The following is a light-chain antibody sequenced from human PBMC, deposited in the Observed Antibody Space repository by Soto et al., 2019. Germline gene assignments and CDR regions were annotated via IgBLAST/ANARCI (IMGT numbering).Light chain of an antibody. V-gene: IGLV2-23*01. CDR2: EGS. CDR1: SSDIGGYIL. J-gene: IGLJ2*01. CDR3: CAHVGSDTYVL. Sequence: QSALTQPASVSGSPGQSITISCTGTSSDIGGYILVSWYQQEPGKAPKLMIYEGSKRPSGVSNRFSGAKSGNTASLTISGVKAEDEAHDDCCAHVGSDTYVLFGGGTQVTVL.